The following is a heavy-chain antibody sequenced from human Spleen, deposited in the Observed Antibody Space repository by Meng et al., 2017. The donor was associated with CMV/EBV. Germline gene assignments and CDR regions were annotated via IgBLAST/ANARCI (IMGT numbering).Heavy chain of an antibody. Sequence: ASVKVSCKTSGYTFTAYYVHWVRRAPGQGLEWMGWINPNSGGTNYAQKFQDRVTLTRDTSISTAYMELSSLRSEDTAVYYCTIPYDSDAFDIWGQGTMVTVSS. J-gene: IGHJ3*02. CDR1: GYTFTAYY. D-gene: IGHD3-3*01. CDR3: TIPYDSDAFDI. V-gene: IGHV1-2*02. CDR2: INPNSGGT.